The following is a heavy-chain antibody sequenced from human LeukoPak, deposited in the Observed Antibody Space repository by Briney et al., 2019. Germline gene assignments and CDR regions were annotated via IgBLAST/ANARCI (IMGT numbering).Heavy chain of an antibody. CDR2: IYPGDSDT. Sequence: GESLKISCKGSGYSFTSYWIGWVRQMPGKGLEWMGIIYPGDSDTRYSPSFQGQVTISADKSISTSYLQWSSLKASDTAMYYCASRAYGDFDYYGMDVWGQGTTVTVSS. D-gene: IGHD4-17*01. CDR3: ASRAYGDFDYYGMDV. CDR1: GYSFTSYW. V-gene: IGHV5-51*01. J-gene: IGHJ6*02.